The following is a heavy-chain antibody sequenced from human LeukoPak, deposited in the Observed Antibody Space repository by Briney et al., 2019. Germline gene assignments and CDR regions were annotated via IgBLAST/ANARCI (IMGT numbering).Heavy chain of an antibody. J-gene: IGHJ4*02. CDR1: GGSISSGGYY. Sequence: PSETLSLTCTVSGGSISSGGYYWSWIRQHPGKGLEWIGYIYYSGSTHYNPSLRSRVTISVDTSKNQFSLKLSSVTAADTAVYYCARGSSGYPAGSNPFDYWGQGTLVTVSS. CDR2: IYYSGST. V-gene: IGHV4-31*03. D-gene: IGHD3-22*01. CDR3: ARGSSGYPAGSNPFDY.